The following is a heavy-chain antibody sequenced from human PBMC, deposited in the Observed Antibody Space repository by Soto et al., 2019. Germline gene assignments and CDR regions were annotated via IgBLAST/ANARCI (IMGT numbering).Heavy chain of an antibody. Sequence: QITLKESGPTLVKTTQTLTLTCTFSGFSLSTSGVGVGWLRQPPGKALEWLALIYWDDDKRYSPSLKSRLTITKDTSKNQVVLTMTNMDPVDTATYCCAHVYGGYDKFDYGGQGTLFPVSS. CDR3: AHVYGGYDKFDY. D-gene: IGHD5-12*01. V-gene: IGHV2-5*02. J-gene: IGHJ4*02. CDR1: GFSLSTSGVG. CDR2: IYWDDDK.